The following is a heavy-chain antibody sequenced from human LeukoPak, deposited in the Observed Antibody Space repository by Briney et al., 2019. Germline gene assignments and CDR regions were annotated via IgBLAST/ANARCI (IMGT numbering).Heavy chain of an antibody. CDR1: GYTLTELS. CDR2: ISAYNGNT. J-gene: IGHJ4*02. Sequence: GASVKVSCKVSGYTLTELSMHWVRQAPGKGLEWMGWISAYNGNTNYAQKLQGRVTMTTDTSTSTAYMELRSLRSDDTAVYYCARGRFLEWLLFDYWGQGTLVTVSS. V-gene: IGHV1-18*01. D-gene: IGHD3-3*01. CDR3: ARGRFLEWLLFDY.